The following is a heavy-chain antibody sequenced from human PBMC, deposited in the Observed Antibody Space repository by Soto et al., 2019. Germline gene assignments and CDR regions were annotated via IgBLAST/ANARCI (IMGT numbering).Heavy chain of an antibody. V-gene: IGHV1-3*01. CDR1: GYTFTSYG. CDR3: ARAPRGGVIIVITWAQIDE. CDR2: INAANGDT. Sequence: ASVKVSCKASGYTFTSYGIHWVRQAPGQRLEWMGWINAANGDTKYSPKFQGRVTITRDTSASTAYMELSSLRSEDTAIYYCARAPRGGVIIVITWAQIDEWGQGTLVTVS. J-gene: IGHJ4*02. D-gene: IGHD3-10*01.